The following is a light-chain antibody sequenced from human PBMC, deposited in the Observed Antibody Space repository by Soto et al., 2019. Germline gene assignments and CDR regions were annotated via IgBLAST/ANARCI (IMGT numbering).Light chain of an antibody. CDR2: DVS. Sequence: QSALTQPASVSGSPGQSITISCTETSSDVGGYNYVSWYQQHPGKAPKLMIYDVSNRPSGVSIRFSGSKSGNTASLTISGLQAEDEADYYCSSYTSSSTLYVFGTGTKVTVL. CDR3: SSYTSSSTLYV. V-gene: IGLV2-14*01. CDR1: SSDVGGYNY. J-gene: IGLJ1*01.